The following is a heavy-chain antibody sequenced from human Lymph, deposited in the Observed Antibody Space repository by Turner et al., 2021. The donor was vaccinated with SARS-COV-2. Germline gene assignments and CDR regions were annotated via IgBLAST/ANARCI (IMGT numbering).Heavy chain of an antibody. CDR1: GGSMNNNY. V-gene: IGHV4-59*01. J-gene: IGHJ5*02. D-gene: IGHD2-21*02. CDR3: ARQTVNNWVDP. CDR2: IFYRGST. Sequence: HVQLQESGPRLLKALETLSLTCTVSGGSMNNNYWSWIRQPPGKRLEWIGFIFYRGSTNYNPSLKSRVTISVETSENQFSLKLTSVTAADTAIYYCARQTVNNWVDPWGQGTLVTVSS.